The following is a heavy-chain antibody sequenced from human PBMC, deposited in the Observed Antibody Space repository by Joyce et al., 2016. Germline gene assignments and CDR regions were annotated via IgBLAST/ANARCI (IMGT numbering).Heavy chain of an antibody. CDR1: RYTFTAYI. J-gene: IGHJ4*02. CDR2: IDPKTDDT. CDR3: DY. D-gene: IGHD3-22*01. Sequence: QVQLVQSGPELKRPGASVRVSCKASRYTFTAYIMHWVRQAPGGGLEWIGWIDPKTDDTKYAQRFQGRVTMTGDTSFNTVDMATYYCAREGSRDGYWDYWGQGTLVTVSS. V-gene: IGHV1-2*02.